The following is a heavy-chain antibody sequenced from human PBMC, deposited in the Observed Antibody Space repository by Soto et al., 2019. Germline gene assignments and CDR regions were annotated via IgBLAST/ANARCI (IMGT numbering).Heavy chain of an antibody. CDR2: NSAYNGNT. CDR1: GYTFTSYG. CDR3: ARVVKDIVVVVAATPFDY. J-gene: IGHJ4*02. D-gene: IGHD2-15*01. Sequence: QVQLVQSGAEVKKPGASVKVSCKASGYTFTSYGISWVRQAPGQGLEWMGWNSAYNGNTNYAQKLQGRVTMTTDTSTSTAYMELRSLRSDDTAVYYCARVVKDIVVVVAATPFDYWGQGTLVTVSS. V-gene: IGHV1-18*01.